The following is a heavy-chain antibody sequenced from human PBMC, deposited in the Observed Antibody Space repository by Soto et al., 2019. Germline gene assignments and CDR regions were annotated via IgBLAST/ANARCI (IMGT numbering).Heavy chain of an antibody. J-gene: IGHJ3*02. CDR1: GFTFSSYS. CDR2: ISSSSYI. Sequence: EVQLVESGGGLVKPGGSLRLSCAASGFTFSSYSMNWVRQAPGKGLEWVSSISSSSYIYYADSVKGRFTISRDNAKNSLYLQMNSLRAEDTAVYYCARPRYCSGGSCYATDAFDIWGQGTMVTVSS. V-gene: IGHV3-21*01. D-gene: IGHD2-15*01. CDR3: ARPRYCSGGSCYATDAFDI.